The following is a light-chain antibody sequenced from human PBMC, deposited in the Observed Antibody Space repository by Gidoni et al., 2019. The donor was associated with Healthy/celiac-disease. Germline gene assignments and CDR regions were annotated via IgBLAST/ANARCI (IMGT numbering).Light chain of an antibody. V-gene: IGKV4-1*01. J-gene: IGKJ1*01. CDR3: QQYSSSPRT. Sequence: DIVLTQSPDSLAVSLGERATINCKSSQSVLYSSNNKNYLAWYQQKPGQPPKLLIYWASTRESGVPDRFSGSGSGPDFTLTISSLQAEDVAVYYCQQYSSSPRTFGQGTKVEIK. CDR1: QSVLYSSNNKNY. CDR2: WAS.